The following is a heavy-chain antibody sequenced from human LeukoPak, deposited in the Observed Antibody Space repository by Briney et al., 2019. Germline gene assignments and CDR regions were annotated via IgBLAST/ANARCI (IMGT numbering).Heavy chain of an antibody. CDR1: GGSFSGYY. CDR3: ARRGQGGAIDY. J-gene: IGHJ4*02. V-gene: IGHV4-34*01. Sequence: SETLSLTCAVYGGSFSGYYWSWIRQPPGKGLEWIGEVNHSGSTNYNPSLKSRVTTSVDTSKNQFSLKLSSVTAADTAVYYCARRGQGGAIDYWGQGTLVTVSS. D-gene: IGHD1-26*01. CDR2: VNHSGST.